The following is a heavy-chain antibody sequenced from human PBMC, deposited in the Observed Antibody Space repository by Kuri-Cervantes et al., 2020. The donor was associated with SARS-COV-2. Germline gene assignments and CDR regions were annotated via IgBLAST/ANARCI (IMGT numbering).Heavy chain of an antibody. D-gene: IGHD6-13*01. J-gene: IGHJ2*01. CDR3: ARAELGLGWFFDL. Sequence: SQTLSLTCEVYGGSLSYYYWSWVRQPPGKGLEWIGEINHSGSTNYNPSLKSRVTMSGDTSKNQFSLKLSSVTAADTAVYYCARAELGLGWFFDLWGRGTLVTVSS. V-gene: IGHV4-34*01. CDR2: INHSGST. CDR1: GGSLSYYY.